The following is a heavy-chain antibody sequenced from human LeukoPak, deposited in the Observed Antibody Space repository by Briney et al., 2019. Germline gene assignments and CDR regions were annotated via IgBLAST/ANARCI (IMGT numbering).Heavy chain of an antibody. Sequence: GGSLRLSCAASGFIFNNYWMTWVRQAPGKGLEWVANIKEDGSEKYYVDSVKGRFTISRDNAKKSLYLQMNSLRVEDTAVYYCARGYSGCPYWAQGTLVTVSS. CDR2: IKEDGSEK. J-gene: IGHJ4*02. CDR1: GFIFNNYW. CDR3: ARGYSGCPY. V-gene: IGHV3-7*01. D-gene: IGHD5-12*01.